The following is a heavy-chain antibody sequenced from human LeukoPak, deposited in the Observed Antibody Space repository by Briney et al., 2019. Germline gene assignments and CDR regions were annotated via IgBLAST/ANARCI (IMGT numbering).Heavy chain of an antibody. CDR3: AREGVLGAFDI. J-gene: IGHJ3*02. CDR1: GGSFSGYY. CDR2: IYHSGIT. V-gene: IGHV4-38-2*02. Sequence: SATLSLTCSVSGGSFSGYYWTWIRQPPGKGLEWIGSIYHSGITYYNPSLKSRVTISVDTSKNQFSLKLTSLTAADTAVYYCAREGVLGAFDIWGQGTMVTVSS. D-gene: IGHD2/OR15-2a*01.